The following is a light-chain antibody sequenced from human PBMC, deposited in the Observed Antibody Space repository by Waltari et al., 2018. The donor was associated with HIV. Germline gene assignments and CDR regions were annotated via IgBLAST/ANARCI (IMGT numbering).Light chain of an antibody. CDR3: QQSYTTPPWT. V-gene: IGKV1-39*01. J-gene: IGKJ1*01. Sequence: DIQMTQSPSSLPASVGDRVTITCRASQSISNYLNWYQQKPGKAPSLLIYGASRLQSGVPSRFSGSGSGIDFTLTISSLQAEDFATYYCQQSYTTPPWTFGQGTKVEI. CDR1: QSISNY. CDR2: GAS.